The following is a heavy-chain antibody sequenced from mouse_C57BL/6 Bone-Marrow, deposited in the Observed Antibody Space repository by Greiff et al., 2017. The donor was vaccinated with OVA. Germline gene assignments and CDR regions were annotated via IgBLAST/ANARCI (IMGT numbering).Heavy chain of an antibody. V-gene: IGHV5-4*03. Sequence: EVNVVESGGGLVTPGGSLKLSCAASGFTFSSYAMSWVRQTPEKRLEWVATISDGGSYTYYPDNVKGRFTLSRDKAKNNLYLQMSHLKSEDTAMYYGASHYGSRYYFDYWGQGTTLTVSS. J-gene: IGHJ2*01. CDR3: ASHYGSRYYFDY. CDR1: GFTFSSYA. D-gene: IGHD1-1*01. CDR2: ISDGGSYT.